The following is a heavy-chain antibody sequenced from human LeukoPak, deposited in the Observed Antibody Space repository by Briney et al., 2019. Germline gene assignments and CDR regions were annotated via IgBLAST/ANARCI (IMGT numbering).Heavy chain of an antibody. CDR1: GYTFTSYG. J-gene: IGHJ6*02. Sequence: ASVKVSCKASGYTFTSYGISWVRQAPGQGLEWMGWISAYNGNTNYAQKLQGRVTMTTDTSTSTAYMELRSLRSDDTAVYYCAREIAVTYVPVYYYYGMDVWGQGTTVTVSS. D-gene: IGHD4-17*01. CDR3: AREIAVTYVPVYYYYGMDV. V-gene: IGHV1-18*01. CDR2: ISAYNGNT.